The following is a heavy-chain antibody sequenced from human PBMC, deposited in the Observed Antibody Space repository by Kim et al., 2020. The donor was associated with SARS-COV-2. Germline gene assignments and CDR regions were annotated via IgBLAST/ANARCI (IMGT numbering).Heavy chain of an antibody. CDR1: GFTFSSYW. CDR2: IKQDGSEK. D-gene: IGHD3-3*01. V-gene: IGHV3-7*01. Sequence: GGSLRLSCAASGFTFSSYWMSWVRQAPGKGLEWVANIKQDGSEKYYVDSVKGRFTISRDNAKNSLYLQMNSLRAEDTAVYYCARDKVLRFRYYGMDVWGQGTTVTVSS. CDR3: ARDKVLRFRYYGMDV. J-gene: IGHJ6*02.